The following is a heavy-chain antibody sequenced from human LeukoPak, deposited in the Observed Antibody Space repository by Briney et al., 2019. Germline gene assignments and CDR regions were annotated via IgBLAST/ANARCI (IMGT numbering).Heavy chain of an antibody. CDR2: ISTSSSSI. CDR3: ARDNRGYGMDV. J-gene: IGHJ6*02. V-gene: IGHV3-48*04. CDR1: GFTFNSYS. D-gene: IGHD3-10*01. Sequence: PGGSLRLSCAASGFTFNSYSMFWVRQAPGKGLEWVSYISTSSSSIYYADSVKGRFTISRDNAKNSLYLQMNSLRAEDTAVYYCARDNRGYGMDVWGQGTTVTVSS.